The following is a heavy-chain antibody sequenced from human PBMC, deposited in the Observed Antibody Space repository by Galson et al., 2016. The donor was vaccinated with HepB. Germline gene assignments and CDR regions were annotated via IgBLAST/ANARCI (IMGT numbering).Heavy chain of an antibody. J-gene: IGHJ4*02. CDR3: AREGYGGLDC. Sequence: SLRLSCAASGFTFNNYWMSWVRQAPGKGLEWVANIKQNGREKDYVDSVKGRFTISRDNAKNSLYLQMNSLRAEDTAVYYCAREGYGGLDCWGQGDLVTVSS. V-gene: IGHV3-7*03. D-gene: IGHD4-23*01. CDR1: GFTFNNYW. CDR2: IKQNGREK.